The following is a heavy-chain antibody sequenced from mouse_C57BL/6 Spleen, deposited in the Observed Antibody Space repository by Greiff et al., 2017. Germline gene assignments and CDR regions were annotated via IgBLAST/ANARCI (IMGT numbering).Heavy chain of an antibody. CDR2: IYPRSGNT. J-gene: IGHJ4*01. Sequence: QVQLQQSGAELARPGASVKLSCKASGYTFTSYGISWVKQRTGQGLEWIGEIYPRSGNTYYNEKFKGKATLTADKSSSTAYMELRSLTSEDSAVYVCARSGGWLLRWPMDYWGQGTSVTVSS. V-gene: IGHV1-81*01. CDR3: ARSGGWLLRWPMDY. D-gene: IGHD2-3*01. CDR1: GYTFTSYG.